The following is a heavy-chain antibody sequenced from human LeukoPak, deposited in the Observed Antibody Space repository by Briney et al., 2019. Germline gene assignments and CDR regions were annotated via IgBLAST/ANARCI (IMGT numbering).Heavy chain of an antibody. Sequence: SETLSLTCAVYGGSFSGYYWSWIRQPPGKGLEWIGEINHSGSTNYNPSLKSRVTMSVDTSKNQFSLKLSSVTAADTAVYYCARTTAVTYYDFWSGYYPTDNWFDPWGQGTLVTVSS. CDR1: GGSFSGYY. D-gene: IGHD3-3*01. CDR2: INHSGST. CDR3: ARTTAVTYYDFWSGYYPTDNWFDP. J-gene: IGHJ5*02. V-gene: IGHV4-34*01.